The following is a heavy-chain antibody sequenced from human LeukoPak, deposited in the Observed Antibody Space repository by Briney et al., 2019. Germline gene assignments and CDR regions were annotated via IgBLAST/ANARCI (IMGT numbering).Heavy chain of an antibody. J-gene: IGHJ4*02. CDR2: IKQDGSEK. Sequence: GGSLRLSCAASGFTFSFYWMNWVRQAPGKGLEWVANIKQDGSEKYYVDSVKGRFTIFRDNPKNSVYLQMDSLRAEDTAVYYCARDRVWTVLFWGQGTLVTVSS. V-gene: IGHV3-7*01. CDR1: GFTFSFYW. CDR3: ARDRVWTVLF. D-gene: IGHD6-13*01.